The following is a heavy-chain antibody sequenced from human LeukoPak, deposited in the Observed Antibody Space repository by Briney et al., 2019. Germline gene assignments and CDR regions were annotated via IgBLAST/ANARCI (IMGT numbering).Heavy chain of an antibody. CDR2: ISPSGTT. CDR3: ARGRYYDSGSYLAWFDP. CDR1: GGSIKSYY. J-gene: IGHJ5*02. V-gene: IGHV4-4*07. Sequence: SETLSLTCTVSGGSIKSYYWSWIRQPAGRGLEWIGRISPSGTTEYNPSVKSRLTMSVDRSKNQFSLNLILMTAADTAVYYCARGRYYDSGSYLAWFDPWGQGTLVTVSS. D-gene: IGHD3-10*01.